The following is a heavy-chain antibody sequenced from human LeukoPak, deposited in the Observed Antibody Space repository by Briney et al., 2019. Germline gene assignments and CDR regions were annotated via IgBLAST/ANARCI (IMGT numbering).Heavy chain of an antibody. CDR3: ARGWFGELLDFWFDP. Sequence: SETLSLTCTVSGGSISSYYWSWIRQPPGKGLEWIGYIYYSGSTNYNPSLKSRVTISVDTSKNQFSLKLSSVTAADTAVYYCARGWFGELLDFWFDPWGQGTLVTVSS. CDR1: GGSISSYY. V-gene: IGHV4-59*01. J-gene: IGHJ5*02. CDR2: IYYSGST. D-gene: IGHD3-10*01.